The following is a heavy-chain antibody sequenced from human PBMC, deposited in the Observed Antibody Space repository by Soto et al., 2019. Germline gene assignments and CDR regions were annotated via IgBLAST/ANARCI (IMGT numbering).Heavy chain of an antibody. D-gene: IGHD1-1*01. CDR1: GYTFTSYG. Sequence: GASVKVSCKASGYTFTSYGISWVRQAPGQGLEWMGWISAYNGNTNYAQKLQGRVTMTTDTSTSTAYMELRSLRSDDTAVYYCARVAVEGGLERRSWFDPWGQGTLVTVSS. CDR2: ISAYNGNT. V-gene: IGHV1-18*01. J-gene: IGHJ5*02. CDR3: ARVAVEGGLERRSWFDP.